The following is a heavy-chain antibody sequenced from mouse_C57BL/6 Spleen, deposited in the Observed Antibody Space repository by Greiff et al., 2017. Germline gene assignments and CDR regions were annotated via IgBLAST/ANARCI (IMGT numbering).Heavy chain of an antibody. J-gene: IGHJ4*01. V-gene: IGHV1-50*01. D-gene: IGHD1-1*01. CDR2: IDPSDSYP. CDR3: ARGGYYYGSSLYAMDY. Sequence: VQLQQPGAELVKPGASVKLSCKASGYTFTSYWMQWVKQRPGQGLEWIGEIDPSDSYPNYNQKFKGKATLTVDTSSSPAYMQLSSLTSEESAVYYCARGGYYYGSSLYAMDYWGQGTSVTVSS. CDR1: GYTFTSYW.